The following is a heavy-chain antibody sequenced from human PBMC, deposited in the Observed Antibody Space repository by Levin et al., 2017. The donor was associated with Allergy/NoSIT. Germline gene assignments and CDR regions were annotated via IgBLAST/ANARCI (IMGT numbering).Heavy chain of an antibody. CDR3: ARVAGYSSGYYFDH. D-gene: IGHD5-18*01. Sequence: LRLSCAVSGGSISSGGYSWSWIRQPPGKGLEWIGNIYLSGSTNDNPSLKSRVTMSVDRSKNQFFLKLSYVTAADTAVYYCARVAGYSSGYYFDHWGPGTLVTVSS. J-gene: IGHJ4*02. V-gene: IGHV4-30-2*01. CDR2: IYLSGST. CDR1: GGSISSGGYS.